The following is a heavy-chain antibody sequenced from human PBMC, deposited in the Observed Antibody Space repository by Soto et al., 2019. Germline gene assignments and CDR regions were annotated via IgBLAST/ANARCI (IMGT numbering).Heavy chain of an antibody. Sequence: SETLSLTCTVSDAYISRGGYYWSWIRQHPGKGLEWIGYIYYTGSTYYNPSLKSRVTISVDTSKNQFSLKVSSVTAADTAVYYCTRGLLSGSSYSGGWYYFDSWGQGTMVTVSS. J-gene: IGHJ4*02. V-gene: IGHV4-31*03. CDR1: DAYISRGGYY. D-gene: IGHD1-26*01. CDR2: IYYTGST. CDR3: TRGLLSGSSYSGGWYYFDS.